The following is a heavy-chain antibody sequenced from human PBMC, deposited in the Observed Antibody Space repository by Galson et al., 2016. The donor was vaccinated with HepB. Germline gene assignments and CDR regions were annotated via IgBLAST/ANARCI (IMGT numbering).Heavy chain of an antibody. D-gene: IGHD2-8*01. CDR2: ISAYNGHT. Sequence: SVKVSCKASGYIFTSYGISWVRQAPGQGLKWMGWISAYNGHTNYAQILQGRVTMTTYTSTSTDYMELRRLRSDDTAVYYCARMVYGVAGRHFDYYGMDVWGQGTTVTVSS. V-gene: IGHV1-18*01. CDR1: GYIFTSYG. CDR3: ARMVYGVAGRHFDYYGMDV. J-gene: IGHJ6*02.